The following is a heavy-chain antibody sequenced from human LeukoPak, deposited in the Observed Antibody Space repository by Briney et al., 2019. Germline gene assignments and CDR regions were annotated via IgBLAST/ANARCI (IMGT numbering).Heavy chain of an antibody. CDR3: ARGGRMHYDILTGYYTESQHYFDY. CDR1: GFTFDDFG. CDR2: FNWNGGST. V-gene: IGHV3-20*04. Sequence: GGSLRLSCAASGFTFDDFGMNWVRQAPGKGLVWVSGFNWNGGSTAYADSVKGRFTIPRDNAKKSLYLQMNSLRAEDTALYYCARGGRMHYDILTGYYTESQHYFDYWGQGTLVTVSS. D-gene: IGHD3-9*01. J-gene: IGHJ4*02.